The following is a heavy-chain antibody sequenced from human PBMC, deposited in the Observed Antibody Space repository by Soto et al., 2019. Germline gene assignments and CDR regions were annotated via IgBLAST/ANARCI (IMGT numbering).Heavy chain of an antibody. CDR1: GFTDSSNY. D-gene: IGHD3-16*01. CDR3: ARRPGQPWVY. Sequence: EVQLVESGGSLVHPGGSLRLSCAASGFTDSSNYMSWVRQAPGKGLEWVSIVYTSGTTYYADSVKGRFTISRDTSQNTLFLQMNSLRAEDTAVYYCARRPGQPWVYWGRGTLVTVSS. J-gene: IGHJ4*02. V-gene: IGHV3-66*04. CDR2: VYTSGTT.